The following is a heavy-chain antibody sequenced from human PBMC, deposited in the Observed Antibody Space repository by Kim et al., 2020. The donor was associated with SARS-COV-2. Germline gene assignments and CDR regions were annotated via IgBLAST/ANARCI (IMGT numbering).Heavy chain of an antibody. CDR2: TA. J-gene: IGHJ4*02. V-gene: IGHV1-69*01. CDR3: ARSSTVTADY. Sequence: TANYAQKSQGGVAITADESTSTAYMELSSLRSEDTAVYYCARSSTVTADYWGQGTLVTVSS. D-gene: IGHD4-17*01.